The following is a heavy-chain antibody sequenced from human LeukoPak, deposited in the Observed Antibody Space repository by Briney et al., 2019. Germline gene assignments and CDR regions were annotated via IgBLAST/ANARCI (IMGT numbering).Heavy chain of an antibody. CDR1: GFTFRSYG. Sequence: GGSLRLSCAASGFTFRSYGMHWVRLAPGKGLEWVAYIRYDGSNKFYTVSVKGRFTISRDNSKNTLYLQMNSLRSEDTDVYYCANGGGAYDVIDYWGQGSLVTASS. J-gene: IGHJ4*02. CDR2: IRYDGSNK. D-gene: IGHD3-16*01. V-gene: IGHV3-30*02. CDR3: ANGGGAYDVIDY.